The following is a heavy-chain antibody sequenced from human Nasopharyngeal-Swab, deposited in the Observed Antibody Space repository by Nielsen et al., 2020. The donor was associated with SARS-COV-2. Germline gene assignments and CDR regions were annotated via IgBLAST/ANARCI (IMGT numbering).Heavy chain of an antibody. CDR3: ARCFCPWKAAARWYYMDV. D-gene: IGHD6-13*01. Sequence: RQAPGKGLEWIGEINHSGSTNYNPSLKSRVTISVGTSKNQFSLKLTSVTAADTAVYYCARCFCPWKAAARWYYMDVWGKGTTVTVSS. V-gene: IGHV4-34*01. CDR2: INHSGST. J-gene: IGHJ6*03.